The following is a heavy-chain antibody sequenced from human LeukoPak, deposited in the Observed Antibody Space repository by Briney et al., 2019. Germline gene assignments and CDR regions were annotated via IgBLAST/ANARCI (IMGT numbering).Heavy chain of an antibody. J-gene: IGHJ4*02. CDR3: ARDTRVLRYFDWLFLFDY. CDR1: GYTFTSYG. V-gene: IGHV1-18*01. D-gene: IGHD3-9*01. Sequence: ASVKVSCKASGYTFTSYGISWVRQAPGQGLEWMGWISAYNGNTNYAQKLQGRVTLTTDTSTSTAYMELRSLRSDDTAVYYCARDTRVLRYFDWLFLFDYWGQGTLVTVSS. CDR2: ISAYNGNT.